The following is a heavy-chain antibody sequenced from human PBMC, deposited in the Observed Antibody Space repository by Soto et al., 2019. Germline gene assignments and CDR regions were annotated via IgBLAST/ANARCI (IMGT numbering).Heavy chain of an antibody. J-gene: IGHJ5*02. CDR1: GGTFSRYA. Sequence: SVKVSCKASGGTFSRYAISWVRQAPGQGLEWMGGIIPIFGTANYAQKFQGRVTITADESTSTAYMELSSLRFEDTAVYYCARAIVGPTTTGWLDPCGQGTLVTVYS. V-gene: IGHV1-69*13. D-gene: IGHD1-26*01. CDR3: ARAIVGPTTTGWLDP. CDR2: IIPIFGTA.